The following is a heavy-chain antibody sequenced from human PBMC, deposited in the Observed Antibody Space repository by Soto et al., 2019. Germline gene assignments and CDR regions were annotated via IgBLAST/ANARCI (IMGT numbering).Heavy chain of an antibody. J-gene: IGHJ5*02. Sequence: SETLSLTCAVYGGSFSGDYWSWIRQPPGKGLEWIGEINHSGSTNYNPSLKSRVTISVDTSKNQFSLKLSSVTAADTAVYYCARGPANIVVVVAPPPNWFDPWGQGTLVTVSS. CDR3: ARGPANIVVVVAPPPNWFDP. D-gene: IGHD2-15*01. CDR1: GGSFSGDY. V-gene: IGHV4-34*01. CDR2: INHSGST.